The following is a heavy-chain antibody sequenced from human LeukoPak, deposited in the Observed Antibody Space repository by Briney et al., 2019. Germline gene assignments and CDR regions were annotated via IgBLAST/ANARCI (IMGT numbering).Heavy chain of an antibody. V-gene: IGHV4-4*09. CDR1: GFSFSRFY. CDR2: IYSGVPT. D-gene: IGHD1-1*01. Sequence: PSETLSLTCTTSGFSFSRFYWTWVRQPPGKGLEWIGNIYSGVPTYFNPSLKSRVIISVDTSKNQFSLNLTSVTAADTAMYYCVQTTGWPGFDYWGQGILVTVSS. CDR3: VQTTGWPGFDY. J-gene: IGHJ4*02.